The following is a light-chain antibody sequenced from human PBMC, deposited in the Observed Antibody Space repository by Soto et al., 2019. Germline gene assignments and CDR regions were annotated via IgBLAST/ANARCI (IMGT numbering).Light chain of an antibody. CDR1: QSISSY. CDR2: AAS. CDR3: QQSDSTPPT. Sequence: DLQMTQSPSSLSASVGDRVTITCRASQSISSYLNWYQQKPGKAPKLLIYAASSLQSGDPSRFSGNGSGTDFTLTISSLQPEDFATYYCQQSDSTPPTFGGGTKVEIK. J-gene: IGKJ4*01. V-gene: IGKV1-39*01.